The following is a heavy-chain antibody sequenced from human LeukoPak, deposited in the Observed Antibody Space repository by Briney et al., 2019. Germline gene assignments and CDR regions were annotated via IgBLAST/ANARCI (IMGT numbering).Heavy chain of an antibody. Sequence: SETLSLTCAVSGGSFSGYYWSWIRQPPGKGLEWIGEINHSGSTNYNPSLKSRVTISVDTSKNQFSLKLSSVTAADTAVYYCARVEGATRGMAYWGQGTLVTVSS. D-gene: IGHD1-26*01. CDR2: INHSGST. V-gene: IGHV4-34*01. J-gene: IGHJ4*02. CDR3: ARVEGATRGMAY. CDR1: GGSFSGYY.